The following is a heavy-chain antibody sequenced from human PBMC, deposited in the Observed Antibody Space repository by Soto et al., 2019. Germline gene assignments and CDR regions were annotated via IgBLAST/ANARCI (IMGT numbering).Heavy chain of an antibody. J-gene: IGHJ4*02. Sequence: QVQLQQWGAGLLKPSETLSLTCAVYGESFSGYYWSCIRQPPGKGLEWIGEISDSGTTNSNPSLKNRVTISVETSNNQFSLKLTSVTAADTAMYYCVRPSGYDLARRFDYWGQGTLVTVSS. V-gene: IGHV4-34*01. CDR2: ISDSGTT. D-gene: IGHD5-12*01. CDR3: VRPSGYDLARRFDY. CDR1: GESFSGYY.